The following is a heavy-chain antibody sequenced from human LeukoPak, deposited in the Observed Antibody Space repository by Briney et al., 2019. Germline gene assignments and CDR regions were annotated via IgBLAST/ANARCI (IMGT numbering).Heavy chain of an antibody. CDR2: INTNTGNP. J-gene: IGHJ6*02. V-gene: IGHV7-4-1*02. Sequence: ASVKVSCKASGYTFTSYAMNWVRQAPGQVLEWMGWINTNTGNPTYAQGFTGRFVFSLDTSVSTAYLLISSLKAEDTAVYYCARDWWYYYDSSGYYYYYYGMDVWGQGTTVTVSS. CDR1: GYTFTSYA. D-gene: IGHD3-22*01. CDR3: ARDWWYYYDSSGYYYYYYGMDV.